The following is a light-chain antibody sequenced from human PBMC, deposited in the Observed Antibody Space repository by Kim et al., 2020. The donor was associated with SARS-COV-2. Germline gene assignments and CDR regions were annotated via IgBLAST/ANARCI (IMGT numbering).Light chain of an antibody. CDR2: DVS. CDR3: SSYTSTYVI. V-gene: IGLV2-14*03. CDR1: SSDVGGYNY. Sequence: QSALTQPASVSGSPGQSITISRTGTSSDVGGYNYVSWYQQHPGKAPKLMIYDVSDRPSGVSNRFSGSKSGNTASLTISGLQAEDEADYYCSSYTSTYVIFGGGTQLTVL. J-gene: IGLJ2*01.